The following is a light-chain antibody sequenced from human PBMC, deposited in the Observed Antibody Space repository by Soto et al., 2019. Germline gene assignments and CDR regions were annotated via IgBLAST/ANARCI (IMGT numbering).Light chain of an antibody. CDR2: GAS. CDR1: QSVSNNY. Sequence: EMVLTLSPGTLSLSPGERSTLSCMASQSVSNNYLAWYQQKPGQAPRLLIYGASNRATGIPDRFSGSGSGTDFTLTSSRLEPEDIPVYYCHQYGSSGTFGQGTKVDIK. CDR3: HQYGSSGT. V-gene: IGKV3-20*01. J-gene: IGKJ1*01.